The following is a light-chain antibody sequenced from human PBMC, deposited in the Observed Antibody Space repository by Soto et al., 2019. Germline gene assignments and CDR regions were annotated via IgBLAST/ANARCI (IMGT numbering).Light chain of an antibody. CDR2: EVS. J-gene: IGLJ2*01. CDR3: SAYAGRNNLV. V-gene: IGLV2-8*01. Sequence: QSVLTQPPSASGSPGQSVTISCTGTSSDVGGYNYVSWYQQHPGKGPKLMIYEVSKRPSGVPDRFSGSKSGNTASLTVSGLQAEDEADYYCSAYAGRNNLVFGGGTK. CDR1: SSDVGGYNY.